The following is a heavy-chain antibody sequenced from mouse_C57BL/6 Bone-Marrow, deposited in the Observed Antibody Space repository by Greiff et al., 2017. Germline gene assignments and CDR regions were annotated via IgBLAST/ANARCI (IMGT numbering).Heavy chain of an antibody. CDR1: GYAFSSSW. J-gene: IGHJ3*01. CDR3: ARSGYDYGGFAY. Sequence: QVQLKESGPELVKPGASVKISCKASGYAFSSSWMNWVKQRPGKGLEWIGRIYPGDGDTNYNGKFKGKATLTADKSSSTAYMQLSSLTSEDSAVYFCARSGYDYGGFAYWGQGTLVTVSA. D-gene: IGHD2-4*01. CDR2: IYPGDGDT. V-gene: IGHV1-82*01.